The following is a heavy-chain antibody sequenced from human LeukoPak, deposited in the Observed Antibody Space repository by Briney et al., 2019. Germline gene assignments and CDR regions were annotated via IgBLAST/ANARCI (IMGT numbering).Heavy chain of an antibody. Sequence: SETLSLTCTVSGGSISDYYWSWIRQPPGKGLEWIGYIYYSGSTKYNPSLMSRVTISVDTSRNQFSLKLSSVTAADTAVYYCARSPRGKLLSSARTWFDPWGQGTLVTVSS. D-gene: IGHD2/OR15-2a*01. CDR3: ARSPRGKLLSSARTWFDP. CDR1: GGSISDYY. CDR2: IYYSGST. J-gene: IGHJ5*02. V-gene: IGHV4-59*01.